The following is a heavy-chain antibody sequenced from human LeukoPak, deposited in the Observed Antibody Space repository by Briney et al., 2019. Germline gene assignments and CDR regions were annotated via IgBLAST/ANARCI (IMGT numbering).Heavy chain of an antibody. CDR1: GFTFSSYW. CDR3: ARDLNLAPRYGSRGTLLD. Sequence: GGSLRLSCAASGFTFSSYWMSWVRQAPGKGLEWVANIKQDGSEKYYVDSVKGRFTISRDNAKNSLYLQMNSLRAEDTAVYYCARDLNLAPRYGSRGTLLDWGQGTLVTVSS. V-gene: IGHV3-7*01. J-gene: IGHJ4*02. D-gene: IGHD3-10*01. CDR2: IKQDGSEK.